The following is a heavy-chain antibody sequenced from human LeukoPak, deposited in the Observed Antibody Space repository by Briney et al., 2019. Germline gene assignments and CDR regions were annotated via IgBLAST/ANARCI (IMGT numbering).Heavy chain of an antibody. CDR3: ARSQGPYDY. CDR1: GFTFSSYW. V-gene: IGHV3-74*01. CDR2: INGDGSST. J-gene: IGHJ4*02. Sequence: PGGSLRLSCVASGFTFSSYWMNWVRQAPGKGLVWVSRINGDGSSTNYADSVKGRFTISRDNAKNTLYLQLNSLRAEDTAIYYCARSQGPYDYWGQGTLVTVSS.